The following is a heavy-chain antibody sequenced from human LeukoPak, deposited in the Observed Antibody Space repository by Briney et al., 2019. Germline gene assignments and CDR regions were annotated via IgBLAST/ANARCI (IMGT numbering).Heavy chain of an antibody. D-gene: IGHD3-10*01. Sequence: ASVKVSCKASGYTFTGYYMHWVRQAPGQGLEWMGWINPNSGGTNYAQKFQGRVTMTRDTSISTAYMELSRLRSDDTAVCYCARTSYGSQYYYYYYMDVWGKGTTVTVSS. V-gene: IGHV1-2*02. CDR2: INPNSGGT. J-gene: IGHJ6*03. CDR1: GYTFTGYY. CDR3: ARTSYGSQYYYYYYMDV.